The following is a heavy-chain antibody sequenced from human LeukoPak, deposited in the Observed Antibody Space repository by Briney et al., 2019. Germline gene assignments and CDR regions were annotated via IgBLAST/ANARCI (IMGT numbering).Heavy chain of an antibody. CDR2: IYTSGST. Sequence: PSETLSLTCTVSGGSISSSHYYWSWIRQPAGKGLEWIGRIYTSGSTNYNPSLKSRVTIPVDTSKNQFSLKLSSVTAADTAVYYCARDLFSSSWPHNWFDPWGQGTLVTVSS. CDR3: ARDLFSSSWPHNWFDP. CDR1: GGSISSSHYY. D-gene: IGHD6-13*01. J-gene: IGHJ5*02. V-gene: IGHV4-61*02.